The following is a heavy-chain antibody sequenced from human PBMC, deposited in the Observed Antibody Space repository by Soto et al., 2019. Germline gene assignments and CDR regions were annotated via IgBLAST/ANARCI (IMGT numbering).Heavy chain of an antibody. D-gene: IGHD7-27*01. CDR1: GFSLSTTGVG. V-gene: IGHV2-5*02. CDR2: IYWDDDK. Sequence: QITLKESGPTLVKPTQTLTLTCTFSGFSLSTTGVGVGWIRQPPETALECLALIYWDDDKRYSPSLTNRLTITKDTSKNQVVLTVTNMHPVDTGTYFCAYRPSLDWGHFDSWGEGTLVTVSS. J-gene: IGHJ4*02. CDR3: AYRPSLDWGHFDS.